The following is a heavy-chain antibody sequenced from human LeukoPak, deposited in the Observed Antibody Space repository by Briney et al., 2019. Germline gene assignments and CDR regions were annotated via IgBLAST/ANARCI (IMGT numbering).Heavy chain of an antibody. CDR2: IKQDGSQK. V-gene: IGHV3-7*04. CDR1: GYTSSSYW. J-gene: IGHJ3*01. D-gene: IGHD3-22*01. CDR3: AKENDSFDL. Sequence: GGSLRLSCAASGYTSSSYWMSWSRQAPGKGLEWVANIKQDGSQKYYMDSVKGRITISRDNAKNSVDLQMNSLRAEDTAVYDCAKENDSFDLWGQGTMVTVSS.